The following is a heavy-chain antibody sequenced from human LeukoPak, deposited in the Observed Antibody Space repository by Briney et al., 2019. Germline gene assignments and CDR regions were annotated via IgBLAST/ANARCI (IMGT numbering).Heavy chain of an antibody. Sequence: GGSLRLSCAASGFTFSSFWMQWVRQAPGKGLVWVSRIKSDGSGPTYADSVQGRFTISRDNPKNTLYLQMNSLRAEDTAVYYCARDQVGYYYDSSGYYDYWGQGTLVTVSS. V-gene: IGHV3-74*01. J-gene: IGHJ4*02. CDR1: GFTFSSFW. CDR3: ARDQVGYYYDSSGYYDY. D-gene: IGHD3-22*01. CDR2: IKSDGSGP.